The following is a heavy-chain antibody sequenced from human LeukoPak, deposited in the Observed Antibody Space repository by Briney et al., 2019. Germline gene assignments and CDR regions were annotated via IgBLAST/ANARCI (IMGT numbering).Heavy chain of an antibody. D-gene: IGHD3-22*01. J-gene: IGHJ4*02. CDR3: ARHPSRRENYYDSSGYGDY. CDR1: GYTFTSYD. CDR2: MNPNSGNT. Sequence: ASVKVSCMASGYTFTSYDINWVRQATGQGLEWMGWMNPNSGNTGYAQKFQGRVTMTRNTSISTAYMELSSLRSEDTAVYYCARHPSRRENYYDSSGYGDYWGQGTLVTVSS. V-gene: IGHV1-8*01.